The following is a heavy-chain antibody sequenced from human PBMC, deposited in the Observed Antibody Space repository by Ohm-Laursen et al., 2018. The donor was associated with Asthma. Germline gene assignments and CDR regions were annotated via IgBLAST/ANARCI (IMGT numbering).Heavy chain of an antibody. Sequence: SQTLSLTCAVYGSFPGYFWTWVRQSPEMGLEWIGEINHIGEAYYNPSLASRVTISVDTSKKQFSLNLTSVTAADTAIYSCARGRTLRHWAQGTLVTVSS. J-gene: IGHJ4*02. CDR2: INHIGEA. CDR1: GSFPGYF. CDR3: ARGRTLRH. V-gene: IGHV4-34*01.